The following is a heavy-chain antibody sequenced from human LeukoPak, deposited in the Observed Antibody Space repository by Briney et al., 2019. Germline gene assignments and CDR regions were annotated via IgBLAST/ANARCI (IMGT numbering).Heavy chain of an antibody. V-gene: IGHV1-69*01. CDR2: IIPIFGTA. D-gene: IGHD5-18*01. J-gene: IGHJ4*02. Sequence: SVKVSCKASGGTFSSYAISWVRQAPGQGLEWMGGIIPIFGTANYAQKFQGRVTITADESTSTAYMELSSLRSEDTAVYYCARRGYSYAFFFDYWGQGTLVTVHS. CDR1: GGTFSSYA. CDR3: ARRGYSYAFFFDY.